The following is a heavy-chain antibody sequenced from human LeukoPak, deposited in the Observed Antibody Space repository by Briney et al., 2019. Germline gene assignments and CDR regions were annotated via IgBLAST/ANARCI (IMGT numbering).Heavy chain of an antibody. CDR3: ARDSFAGGYYYYLDV. D-gene: IGHD3-10*01. CDR2: ISSSSSYI. J-gene: IGHJ6*03. V-gene: IGHV3-21*01. CDR1: GFTFSSYS. Sequence: RAGGSLRLSCAASGFTFSSYSMNWVRQAPGKGLEWVSSISSSSSYIYYADSVKGRFTISRDNAKNSLYLQMNSLRAEDTAVYYCARDSFAGGYYYYLDVWGKGTTVTVSS.